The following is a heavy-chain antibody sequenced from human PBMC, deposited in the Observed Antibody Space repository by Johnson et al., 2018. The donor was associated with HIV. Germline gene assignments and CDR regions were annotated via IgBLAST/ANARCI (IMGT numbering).Heavy chain of an antibody. CDR1: GFTFSHAW. V-gene: IGHV3-15*01. J-gene: IGHJ3*02. CDR2: IYSKTDGGTT. D-gene: IGHD1-7*01. CDR3: TTDQVGRNYGGKYHI. Sequence: VQLVESGGGVVQPGGSLRLSCVASGFTFSHAWMSWVRQAPGKGLEWVGRIYSKTDGGTTEYAAPVKGRFTISRDDSKNTLYLQMNSLKSEDTAVYYCTTDQVGRNYGGKYHIWGQGTMVTVSS.